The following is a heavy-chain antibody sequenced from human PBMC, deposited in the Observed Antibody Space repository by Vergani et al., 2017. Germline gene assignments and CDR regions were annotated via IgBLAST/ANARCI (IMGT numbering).Heavy chain of an antibody. J-gene: IGHJ4*02. Sequence: QVQLQQWGAGLLKPSETLSLTCAVYGGSFSGYYWSWIRQPPVKGLEWIGEINHSGSTNDNPSLKSRVTISVDTSKNQFSLKLSSVTAADTAVYYCARGIVGAPLYYFDYWGQGTLVTVSS. V-gene: IGHV4-34*01. CDR1: GGSFSGYY. D-gene: IGHD1-26*01. CDR2: INHSGST. CDR3: ARGIVGAPLYYFDY.